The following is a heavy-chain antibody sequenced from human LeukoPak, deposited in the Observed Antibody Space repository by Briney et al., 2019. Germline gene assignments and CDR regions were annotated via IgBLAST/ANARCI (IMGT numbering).Heavy chain of an antibody. V-gene: IGHV4-34*01. J-gene: IGHJ6*03. Sequence: SETLSLTCAVYGGSFSGYYWSWIRQPPGKGLEWIGEINHSGSTNYNPSLKSRVTISVDTSKNQFSLKLSSVTAADTAVYYCARVRCGDDCYSLVPNYYYYYMDVWGKGTTVTVSS. CDR1: GGSFSGYY. CDR3: ARVRCGDDCYSLVPNYYYYYMDV. CDR2: INHSGST. D-gene: IGHD2-21*02.